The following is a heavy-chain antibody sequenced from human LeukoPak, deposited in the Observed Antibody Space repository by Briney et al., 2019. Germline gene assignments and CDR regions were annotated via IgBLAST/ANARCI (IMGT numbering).Heavy chain of an antibody. D-gene: IGHD3-22*01. CDR3: ARHTFYYYDSSGYYERPFDY. CDR1: GGSVSSSSYY. V-gene: IGHV4-39*01. Sequence: SETLSLTCTVSGGSVSSSSYYWGWIRQPPGKGLEWIGSIYYSGSTYYNPSLKSRVTISVDTSKNQFSLKLSSVTAADTAVYYCARHTFYYYDSSGYYERPFDYWGQGTLVTVSS. J-gene: IGHJ4*02. CDR2: IYYSGST.